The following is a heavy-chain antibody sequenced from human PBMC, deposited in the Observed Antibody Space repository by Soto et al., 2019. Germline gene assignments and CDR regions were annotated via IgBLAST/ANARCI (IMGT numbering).Heavy chain of an antibody. CDR2: IGGSGDST. CDR1: GFTFSSYA. D-gene: IGHD3-22*01. V-gene: IGHV3-23*01. Sequence: GSLRLSCAASGFTFSSYAMSRVRQAPGKGLEWVSTIGGSGDSTYYADSVKGRFTISRDNSKNTLYLQMNSLRAEDTAVYYCAKVKYEEYDSSGYYQYFDYWGQGTPVTVS. J-gene: IGHJ4*02. CDR3: AKVKYEEYDSSGYYQYFDY.